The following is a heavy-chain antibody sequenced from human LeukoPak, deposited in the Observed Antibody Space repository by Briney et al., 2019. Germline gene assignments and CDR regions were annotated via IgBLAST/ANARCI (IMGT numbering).Heavy chain of an antibody. J-gene: IGHJ4*02. CDR3: ARGPEIVVVTYYFDY. V-gene: IGHV3-11*04. CDR1: GFRFSDYF. D-gene: IGHD3-22*01. CDR2: ISNSGAST. Sequence: PGGSLRLSCAGSGFRFSDYFMSWVRQAPGKGLEWVSYISNSGASTTYGDSVRGRFTVSRDNTMNSLYLQMNSLRAEDTAVYYCARGPEIVVVTYYFDYWGQGTLVTVSS.